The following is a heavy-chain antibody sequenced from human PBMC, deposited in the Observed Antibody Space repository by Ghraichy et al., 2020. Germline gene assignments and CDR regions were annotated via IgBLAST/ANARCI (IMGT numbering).Heavy chain of an antibody. CDR2: VHYSGNT. D-gene: IGHD3-16*01. CDR1: GESFNGYY. J-gene: IGHJ6*02. CDR3: ARGPWGREGYYGVSYGMDV. Sequence: SETLSLTCAVHGESFNGYYWTWIRQPPGKGLEWIGEVHYSGNTNYDPSLRSRVTISVDTSKKEFSLRLPAVTAADTVLYYCARGPWGREGYYGVSYGMDVWGQGTTVTVSS. V-gene: IGHV4-34*01.